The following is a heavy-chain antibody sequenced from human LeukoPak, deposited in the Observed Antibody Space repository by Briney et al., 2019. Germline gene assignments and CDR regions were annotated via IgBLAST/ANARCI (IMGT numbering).Heavy chain of an antibody. D-gene: IGHD3-16*02. J-gene: IGHJ4*02. Sequence: SETLSLTCTVSGGSISSSSYYWGWIRQPPGKGLEWIGEINHSGSTNYSPSLKSRVTLSVDTSKNQFSLRLSSVTAADTAVYYCARRTFGGVIAYWGQGTLVTVSS. CDR3: ARRTFGGVIAY. V-gene: IGHV4-39*07. CDR1: GGSISSSSYY. CDR2: INHSGST.